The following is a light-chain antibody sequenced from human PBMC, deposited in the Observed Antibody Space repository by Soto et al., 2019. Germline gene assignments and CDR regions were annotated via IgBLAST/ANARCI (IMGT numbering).Light chain of an antibody. CDR3: QSYASSLSGVV. J-gene: IGLJ2*01. Sequence: QAVVTQPPSVSGAPGQRVTISCTGSSSNIGAGSDVHWYQQLRGTAPRLLIYGNSNRPSGVPDRFSGSKSGTSASLAITGLQAEDEADYYCQSYASSLSGVVFGGGTKVTVL. CDR2: GNS. V-gene: IGLV1-40*01. CDR1: SSNIGAGSD.